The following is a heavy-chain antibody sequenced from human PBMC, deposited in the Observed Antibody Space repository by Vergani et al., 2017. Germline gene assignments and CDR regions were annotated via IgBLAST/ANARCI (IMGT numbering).Heavy chain of an antibody. CDR2: ISYDGSNK. CDR1: GFTFSSYG. CDR3: AKDSFWYSSSLGVDY. V-gene: IGHV3-30*18. J-gene: IGHJ4*02. D-gene: IGHD6-6*01. Sequence: QVQLVESGGGVVQPGRSLRLSCAASGFTFSSYGMHWVRQAPGKGLEWVAVISYDGSNKYYADSVKGRFTISRDNSKNTLYLQMNSLRAEDTAVYYCAKDSFWYSSSLGVDYWGQGTLVTVSS.